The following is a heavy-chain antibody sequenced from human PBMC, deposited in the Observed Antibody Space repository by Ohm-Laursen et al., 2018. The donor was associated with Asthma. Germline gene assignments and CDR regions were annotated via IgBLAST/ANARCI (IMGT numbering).Heavy chain of an antibody. J-gene: IGHJ6*02. CDR3: ARDFWSGYYIPYGMDV. CDR2: MNPNSGNT. D-gene: IGHD3-3*01. V-gene: IGHV1-8*01. Sequence: ASVKVSCKASGYTFTSYDINWVRQATGQGLEWMGWMNPNSGNTGYAQKFQGRVTMTRNTSISTAYMELSSLRSEDTAVYYCARDFWSGYYIPYGMDVWGQGTTVTVSS. CDR1: GYTFTSYD.